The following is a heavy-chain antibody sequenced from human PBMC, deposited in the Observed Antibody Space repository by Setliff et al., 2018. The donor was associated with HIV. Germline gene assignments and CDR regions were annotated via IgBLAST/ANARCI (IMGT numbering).Heavy chain of an antibody. CDR1: GGSFSNYY. CDR3: ARHGLAGATVDY. CDR2: LSPSGTT. Sequence: SETLSLTCTVYGGSFSNYYTNWIRQPPGKGLEWIGELSPSGTTRSNPSLQSRVTLSVDTSRNHFSLKLSSVTAADTAVYYCARHGLAGATVDYWGQGTLVTVSS. J-gene: IGHJ4*02. D-gene: IGHD1-26*01. V-gene: IGHV4-34*01.